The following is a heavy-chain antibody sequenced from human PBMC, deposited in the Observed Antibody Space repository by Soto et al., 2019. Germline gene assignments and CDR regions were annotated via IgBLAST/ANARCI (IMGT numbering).Heavy chain of an antibody. CDR2: INHSGST. D-gene: IGHD3-10*01. CDR3: ARASYRGDYYYGMDV. Sequence: SETLSLTCAVYGGSFSDYYWSWIRQPPGKGLEWIGEINHSGSTNYNASLKSRVTISVDTSKKQFSLKLRSVSAADTALYFCARASYRGDYYYGMDVWGQGTTVTVSS. J-gene: IGHJ6*02. V-gene: IGHV4-34*01. CDR1: GGSFSDYY.